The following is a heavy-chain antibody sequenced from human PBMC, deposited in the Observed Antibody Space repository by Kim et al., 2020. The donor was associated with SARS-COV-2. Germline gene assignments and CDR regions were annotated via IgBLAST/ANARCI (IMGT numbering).Heavy chain of an antibody. CDR1: GFIFRTYA. D-gene: IGHD6-13*01. CDR2: ISGSGSGT. CDR3: AKDPGSSWNYYNYYGMDV. Sequence: GGSLRLSCAASGFIFRTYAMNWVRQAPGKGLEWVSAISGSGSGTYYADSVKGRFTILRDNSKNTLYLQMNSLRAEDTAIYYCAKDPGSSWNYYNYYGMDVWGQGTTVTVSS. J-gene: IGHJ6*02. V-gene: IGHV3-23*01.